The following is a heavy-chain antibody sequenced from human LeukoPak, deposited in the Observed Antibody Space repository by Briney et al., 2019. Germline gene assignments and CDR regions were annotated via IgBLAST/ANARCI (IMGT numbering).Heavy chain of an antibody. Sequence: VASVKVSCKASGYTFTSYGISWLRQAPGQGLEWIGWISAYNGNTNYAQKLQGRVTMTTDTSTSTAYMELRSLRSDDTAVYYCAREDHHGFWSGYSTDNWFDPWGQGTLVTVSS. D-gene: IGHD3-3*01. CDR2: ISAYNGNT. CDR1: GYTFTSYG. CDR3: AREDHHGFWSGYSTDNWFDP. J-gene: IGHJ5*02. V-gene: IGHV1-18*01.